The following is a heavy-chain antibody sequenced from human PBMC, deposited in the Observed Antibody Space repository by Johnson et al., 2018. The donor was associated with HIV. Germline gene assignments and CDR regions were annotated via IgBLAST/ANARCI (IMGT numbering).Heavy chain of an antibody. V-gene: IGHV3-53*01. CDR3: ASSGSESYYWDLGTNALII. CDR1: GFTVSSNY. J-gene: IGHJ3*02. D-gene: IGHD1-26*01. CDR2: IYSGGTT. Sequence: VQLVESGGGLIQPGGSLRLSCVASGFTVSSNYMSWVRQAPGKGLEWVSVIYSGGTTYYADSVKGRFTISRDNSKNMLYLQMNSLRAEDTAVYFCASSGSESYYWDLGTNALIIWGQGTMVTVSS.